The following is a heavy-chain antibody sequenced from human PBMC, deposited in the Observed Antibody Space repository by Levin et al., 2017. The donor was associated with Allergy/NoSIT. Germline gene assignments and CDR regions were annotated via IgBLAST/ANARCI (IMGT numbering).Heavy chain of an antibody. V-gene: IGHV4-4*07. J-gene: IGHJ6*02. CDR3: ARDQPLTYYDFWSGYSYYYYGMDV. CDR2: SYTSGST. Sequence: SQTLSLTCTVSGGSISSFYWSWIRQPAGKGLEWIGRSYTSGSTNYNPSLKSRVTMSVDTSKNQFSLKLSSVTAADTAVYYCARDQPLTYYDFWSGYSYYYYGMDVWGQGTTVTVSS. CDR1: GGSISSFY. D-gene: IGHD3-3*01.